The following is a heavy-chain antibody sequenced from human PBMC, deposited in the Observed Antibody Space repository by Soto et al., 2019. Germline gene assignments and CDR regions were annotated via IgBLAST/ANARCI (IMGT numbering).Heavy chain of an antibody. CDR2: ISYDGSNK. D-gene: IGHD6-19*01. J-gene: IGHJ4*02. CDR3: ARERIAVAGYYFDY. V-gene: IGHV3-30-3*01. Sequence: VQLVESGGGVVQPGRSLRLSCAASGFTFSSYAMHWVRQAPGKGLEWVAVISYDGSNKYYADSVKGRFTISRDNSKNTLYLQMNSLRAEDTAVYYCARERIAVAGYYFDYWGQGTLVTVSS. CDR1: GFTFSSYA.